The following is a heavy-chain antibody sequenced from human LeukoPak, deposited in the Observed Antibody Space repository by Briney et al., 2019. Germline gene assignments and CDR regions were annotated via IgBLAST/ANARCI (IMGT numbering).Heavy chain of an antibody. CDR3: ARGPGDSSGYYYFPKDDAFDI. CDR2: INPNSGGT. Sequence: ASVKVSSKASGYTFTGYYMHWVRQAPGQGLEWMGRINPNSGGTNYTQKFQGRVTMTRDTSISTAYMELSRLRSDDTAVYYCARGPGDSSGYYYFPKDDAFDIWGQGTMVTVSS. D-gene: IGHD3-22*01. J-gene: IGHJ3*02. V-gene: IGHV1-2*06. CDR1: GYTFTGYY.